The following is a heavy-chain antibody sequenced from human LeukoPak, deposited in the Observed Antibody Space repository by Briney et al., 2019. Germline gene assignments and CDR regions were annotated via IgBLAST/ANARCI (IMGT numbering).Heavy chain of an antibody. V-gene: IGHV3-48*01. CDR3: ATEGGPTAPDPYYYYMDV. D-gene: IGHD1-26*01. J-gene: IGHJ6*03. CDR1: GFTFSTYS. CDR2: ISSSSGII. Sequence: GGSLRLSCAASGFTFSTYSMNWVRLAPGKGLEWVSYISSSSGIIYYADSVKGRFTISRDNAKSSLYLQMNSLRAEDTAVYYCATEGGPTAPDPYYYYMDVWGKGTTVTVSS.